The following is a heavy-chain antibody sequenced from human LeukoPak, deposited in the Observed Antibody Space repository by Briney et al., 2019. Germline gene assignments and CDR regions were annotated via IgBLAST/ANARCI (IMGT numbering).Heavy chain of an antibody. D-gene: IGHD5-12*01. CDR3: ARGYSGYDPFDY. Sequence: PPETLSLTCAVYGGTFSGYYWSWIRQPPGKGLEWIGEINHSGSTNYNPSLKSRVTISVDTSKNQVSLKLSSVTAADTAVYYCARGYSGYDPFDYWGQGTLVTVSS. CDR1: GGTFSGYY. V-gene: IGHV4-34*01. CDR2: INHSGST. J-gene: IGHJ4*02.